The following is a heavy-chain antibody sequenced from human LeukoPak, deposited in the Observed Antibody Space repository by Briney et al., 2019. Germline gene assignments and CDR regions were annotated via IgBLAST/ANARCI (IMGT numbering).Heavy chain of an antibody. CDR3: ARTPARGQWLVRLDY. CDR2: IYWDDDK. CDR1: GFSLSSSGVG. J-gene: IGHJ4*02. V-gene: IGHV2-5*02. Sequence: SGPTLVKPTQTLTLTCTFSGFSLSSSGVGVGWIRQPPGKALEWVALIYWDDDKRYSPSLKSRLAISKDTSKNQVVLIMSDMEPVDTSTYYCARTPARGQWLVRLDYWGQGTLVTVSS. D-gene: IGHD6-19*01.